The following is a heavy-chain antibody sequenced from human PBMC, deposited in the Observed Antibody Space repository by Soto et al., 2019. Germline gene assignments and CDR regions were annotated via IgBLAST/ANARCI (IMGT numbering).Heavy chain of an antibody. J-gene: IGHJ4*02. CDR1: GGSISDYY. Sequence: QVQLQESGPGMVKPSETLSLTCTVSGGSISDYYWSWIRQPAGKGLEWIGRIYTSGSTDYNPSLKSRVTISIDTSRNQFSLKVTSMTAADTAVYYCARERREEIHDGYDIDNWGQGTLVTVSS. CDR2: IYTSGST. CDR3: ARERREEIHDGYDIDN. V-gene: IGHV4-4*07. D-gene: IGHD5-12*01.